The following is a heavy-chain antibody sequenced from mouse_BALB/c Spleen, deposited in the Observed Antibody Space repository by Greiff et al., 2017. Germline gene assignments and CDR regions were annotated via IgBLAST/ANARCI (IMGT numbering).Heavy chain of an antibody. CDR2: ISYSGST. CDR3: ARRGYGNYFYAMDY. J-gene: IGHJ4*01. V-gene: IGHV3-8*02. CDR1: GDSITSGY. D-gene: IGHD2-1*01. Sequence: EVHLVESGPSLVKPSQTLSLTCSVTGDSITSGYWNWIRKFPGNKLEYMGYISYSGSTYYNPSLKSRISITRDTSKNQYYLQLNSVTTEDTATYYCARRGYGNYFYAMDYWGQGTSVTVSS.